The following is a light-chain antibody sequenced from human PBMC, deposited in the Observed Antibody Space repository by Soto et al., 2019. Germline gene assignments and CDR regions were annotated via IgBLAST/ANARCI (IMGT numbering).Light chain of an antibody. V-gene: IGKV1-5*01. CDR3: QQYHLYWT. CDR2: GAS. CDR1: QRIATW. J-gene: IGKJ1*01. Sequence: IPLTQPPSPRSASVGDRVTITCRASQRIATWLAWYQHQPGSAPKLLIYGASTLQSGVPSRFSGSGSGAEFTLTIDNLQPEDFATYYCQQYHLYWTFGPGTKVDIK.